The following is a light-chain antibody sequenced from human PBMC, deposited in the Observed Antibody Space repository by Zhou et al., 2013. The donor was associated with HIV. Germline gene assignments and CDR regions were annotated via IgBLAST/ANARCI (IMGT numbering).Light chain of an antibody. V-gene: IGKV1-5*03. J-gene: IGKJ1*01. CDR2: KAS. CDR1: QSISDW. CDR3: QQCYSYPWT. Sequence: DIQMTQSPSTLSASVGDRVTITCRASQSISDWLAWYQQKPGKAPKLLIYKASSLQSGVPSRFSGSGSGTEFTLTISSLQPEDFATYYCQQCYSYPWTFGQGTKVEI.